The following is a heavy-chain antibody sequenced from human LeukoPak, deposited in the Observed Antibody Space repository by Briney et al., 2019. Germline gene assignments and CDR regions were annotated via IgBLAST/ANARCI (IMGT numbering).Heavy chain of an antibody. CDR2: IKQDGSEK. CDR3: AKNPEGSYSDSYRYFDY. CDR1: GFTFSSYW. V-gene: IGHV3-7*03. J-gene: IGHJ4*02. Sequence: GSLRLSCAASGFTFSSYWMSWVRQAPGKGLEWLANIKQDGSEKYYVDSVKGRFTISRDNAKNSLYLQMNSLRAEDTAVYYCAKNPEGSYSDSYRYFDYWGQGTLVTVSS. D-gene: IGHD2-2*02.